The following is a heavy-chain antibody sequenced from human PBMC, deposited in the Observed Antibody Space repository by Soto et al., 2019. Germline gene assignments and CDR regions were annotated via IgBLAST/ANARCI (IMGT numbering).Heavy chain of an antibody. V-gene: IGHV1-69*13. CDR2: IIPIFGTA. CDR3: ARDMRGELPPYYYYYGMDV. J-gene: IGHJ6*02. D-gene: IGHD1-26*01. CDR1: GGTFSSYA. Sequence: SVKVSCKASGGTFSSYAISWVRQAPGQGLEWMGGIIPIFGTANYAQKFQGRVTITADESTSTAYMELSSLRSEDTAVYYCARDMRGELPPYYYYYGMDVWGQGTTVTV.